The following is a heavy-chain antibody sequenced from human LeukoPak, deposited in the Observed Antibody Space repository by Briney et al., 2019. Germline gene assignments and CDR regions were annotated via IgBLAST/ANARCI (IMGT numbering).Heavy chain of an antibody. CDR3: ARTAWFGELVYYYYMDV. Sequence: SETLSLTCTVSGGSISSYYWSWIRQPPGKGLEWIGYIYYSGSTNYNPSLKSRVTISVDTSKNQFSLKLSSVTAADTAMYYCARTAWFGELVYYYYMDVWGKGITVTVSS. CDR2: IYYSGST. D-gene: IGHD3-10*01. J-gene: IGHJ6*03. V-gene: IGHV4-59*01. CDR1: GGSISSYY.